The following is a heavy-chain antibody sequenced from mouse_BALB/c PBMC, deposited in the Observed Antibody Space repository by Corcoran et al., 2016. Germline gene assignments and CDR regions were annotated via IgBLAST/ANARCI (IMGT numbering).Heavy chain of an antibody. CDR1: GYTFTNHG. CDR2: INTYTGEP. J-gene: IGHJ1*01. Sequence: QIQLVQSGPELKKPGETVKISCKASGYTFTNHGMNWVKQAPGKGLKWMGWINTYTGEPTYADDFKGRFAFSLETSASTPYLQINNLKNEDMATYVCARGRYWYFDVWGAGTTVTVSS. CDR3: ARGRYWYFDV. V-gene: IGHV9-1*02.